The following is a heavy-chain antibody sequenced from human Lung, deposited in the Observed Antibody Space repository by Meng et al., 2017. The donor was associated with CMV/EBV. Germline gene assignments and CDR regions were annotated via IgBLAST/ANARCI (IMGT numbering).Heavy chain of an antibody. CDR2: IYWDDDK. CDR1: XFSLSTSGVG. D-gene: IGHD3-3*01. V-gene: IGHV2-5*02. J-gene: IGHJ4*02. Sequence: QITLKESGPTLVKPTQTLPLTCTXXXFSLSTSGVGVGWIRQPPGKALEWLALIYWDDDKRYSPSLKSRLTITKDTSKNQVVLTMTNMDPVDTATYYCAHTSYYDFWSGYPKGYYFDYWGQGTRVTVSS. CDR3: AHTSYYDFWSGYPKGYYFDY.